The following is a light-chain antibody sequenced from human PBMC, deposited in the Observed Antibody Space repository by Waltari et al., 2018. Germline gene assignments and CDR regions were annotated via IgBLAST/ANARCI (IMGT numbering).Light chain of an antibody. CDR1: SSNIRSNY. V-gene: IGLV1-47*01. J-gene: IGLJ6*01. CDR2: RNN. Sequence: QSVLTQPPSASGTPGQRVTISCSGSSSNIRSNYVSWYQQPPGTAPKLLIYRNNQRPSGVPDRFSGSKSGTSASLAISGLRSEDEADYYCAAWDDSLSGPVFGSGTKVTVL. CDR3: AAWDDSLSGPV.